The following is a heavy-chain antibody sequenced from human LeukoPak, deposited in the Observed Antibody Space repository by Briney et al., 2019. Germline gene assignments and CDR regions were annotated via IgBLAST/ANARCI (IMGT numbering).Heavy chain of an antibody. CDR1: GYTFTSYG. D-gene: IGHD6-19*01. CDR3: ARGGKVYSSGWYDS. V-gene: IGHV1-2*02. J-gene: IGHJ5*02. Sequence: GASVKVSCKASGYTFTSYGISWVRQAPGQGLEWMGWINPNSGGTSYAQKFQGRVTMTRDTSISTAYMELSRLRSDDTAVYYCARGGKVYSSGWYDSWGQGTLVTVSS. CDR2: INPNSGGT.